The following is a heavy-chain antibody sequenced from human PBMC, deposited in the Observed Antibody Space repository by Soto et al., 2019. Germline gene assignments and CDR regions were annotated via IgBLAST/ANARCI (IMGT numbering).Heavy chain of an antibody. V-gene: IGHV3-30*18. CDR2: ISYDGSKK. D-gene: IGHD3-22*01. J-gene: IGHJ3*02. CDR3: VKDPLFCDSRPDGASHI. Sequence: HPGGSLRLSCAASGFTFSTYGMHWVLQAPGKGPQWVALISYDGSKKYYADSVTGRFTISRDNSKNTVFLQMNSLKAEDTALYYCVKDPLFCDSRPDGASHIWCRGTRVTV. CDR1: GFTFSTYG.